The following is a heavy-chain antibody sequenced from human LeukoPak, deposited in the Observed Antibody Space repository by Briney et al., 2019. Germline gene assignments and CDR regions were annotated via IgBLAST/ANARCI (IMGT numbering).Heavy chain of an antibody. V-gene: IGHV3-23*01. CDR3: ARSIPAAAEGGGGGWFDP. CDR1: GFTFSSYA. J-gene: IGHJ5*02. CDR2: ISGSGGST. Sequence: PGGSLRLSCAASGFTFSSYAMSWVRQAPGKGLEWVSAISGSGGSTYYADSVKGRFTISRGNSKNTLYLQMNSLRAEDTAVYYCARSIPAAAEGGGGGWFDPWGQGTLVTVSS. D-gene: IGHD2-2*01.